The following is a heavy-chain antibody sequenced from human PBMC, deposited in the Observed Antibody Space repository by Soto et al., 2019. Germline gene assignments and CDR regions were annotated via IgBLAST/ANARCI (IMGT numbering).Heavy chain of an antibody. CDR2: TSGSAGST. Sequence: PGGSLRLSCAASGFTFSSYSMSWVRQAAGKVREWVSATSGSAGSTYYAASVKDRFTISKNNTKNTLYLQMNSLRADDTAVYYCSKCNGRFLEWLDVWGQGTTVTVSS. V-gene: IGHV3-23*01. CDR1: GFTFSSYS. D-gene: IGHD3-3*01. J-gene: IGHJ6*02. CDR3: SKCNGRFLEWLDV.